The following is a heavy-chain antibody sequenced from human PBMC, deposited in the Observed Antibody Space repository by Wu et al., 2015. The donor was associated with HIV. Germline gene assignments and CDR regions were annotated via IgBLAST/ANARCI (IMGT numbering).Heavy chain of an antibody. V-gene: IGHV1-69*13. CDR2: IIPVFVTP. Sequence: QVHLVQSGPEVKKPGSSVKVSCQASGGSFSDYAISWVRQAPGQGLEWMGRIIPVFVTPIYAQTLQGRVTITADDSTSTAYMELSSLRSEDTAVYYCATTYRDQLLSHGRTTGGLLAFDIWGQGTVVTVSS. CDR3: ATTYRDQLLSHGRTTGGLLAFDI. CDR1: GGSFSDYA. D-gene: IGHD2-2*01. J-gene: IGHJ3*02.